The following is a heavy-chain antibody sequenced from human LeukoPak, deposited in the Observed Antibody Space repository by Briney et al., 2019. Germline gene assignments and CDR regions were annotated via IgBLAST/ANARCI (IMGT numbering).Heavy chain of an antibody. CDR2: IIPILGTA. D-gene: IGHD2-21*02. Sequence: SVKVSCKASGGTFSSYAISWVRQAPGQGLEWMGGIIPILGTANYAQKFQGRVTITTDESTSTAYMELSSLRSEDTAVYYCARLCGGDCPDDYWGQGTLVTVSS. CDR3: ARLCGGDCPDDY. CDR1: GGTFSSYA. V-gene: IGHV1-69*05. J-gene: IGHJ4*02.